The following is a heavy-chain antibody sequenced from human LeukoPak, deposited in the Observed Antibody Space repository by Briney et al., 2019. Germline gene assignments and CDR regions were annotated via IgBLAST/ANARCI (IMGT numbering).Heavy chain of an antibody. J-gene: IGHJ4*02. CDR2: IYSGGST. Sequence: GGSLRLSCAASGFTVSSIYMSWVRQAPGKGLEWVSLIYSGGSTYYADSVKGRFTISRDNSKNTLYLQMNSLRAEDTAVYYCAREGVRVYDSSGYPNDYWGQGTLVTVSS. CDR1: GFTVSSIY. D-gene: IGHD3-22*01. CDR3: AREGVRVYDSSGYPNDY. V-gene: IGHV3-53*01.